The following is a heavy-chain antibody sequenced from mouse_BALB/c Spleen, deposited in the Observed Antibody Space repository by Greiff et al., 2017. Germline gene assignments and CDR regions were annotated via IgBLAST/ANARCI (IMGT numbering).Heavy chain of an antibody. CDR3: ARSSGYYYAMDY. D-gene: IGHD2-2*01. CDR1: GYAFTNYL. V-gene: IGHV1-54*01. J-gene: IGHJ4*01. Sequence: QVQLKESGAELVRPGTSVKVSCKASGYAFTNYLIEWVKQRPGQGLEWIGVINPGSGGTNYNEKFKGKATLTADKSSSTAYMQLSSLTSDDSAVYFCARSSGYYYAMDYWGQGTSVTVSS. CDR2: INPGSGGT.